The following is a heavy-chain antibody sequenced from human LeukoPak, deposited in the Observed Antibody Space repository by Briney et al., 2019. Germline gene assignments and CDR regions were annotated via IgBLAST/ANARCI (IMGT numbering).Heavy chain of an antibody. CDR2: INWNSVSL. Sequence: PGRSLRLSCAASGFTFDDYAMHWVRQVPGEGLEWVSGINWNSVSLAYADSVKGRFTISRDNYKNTLYLQMNILKAGDTAVYYCARGGPGYYLDYWGQGTLVTVSP. CDR1: GFTFDDYA. CDR3: ARGGPGYYLDY. V-gene: IGHV3-9*01. J-gene: IGHJ4*02.